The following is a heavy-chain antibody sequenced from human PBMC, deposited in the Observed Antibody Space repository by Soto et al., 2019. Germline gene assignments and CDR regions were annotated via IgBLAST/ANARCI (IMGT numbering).Heavy chain of an antibody. CDR3: ARLGSIEGATSGAFDI. J-gene: IGHJ3*02. CDR2: IYPDDSDT. V-gene: IGHV5-51*01. Sequence: GEALKISWKGSGYSFTRYWIGWVRQMPGKGLQEMGIIYPDDSDTKYSPYFQEQVTISADKSISNAYLQWSSLKASDTAMYYCARLGSIEGATSGAFDIWGQGTMVTVSS. CDR1: GYSFTRYW. D-gene: IGHD1-26*01.